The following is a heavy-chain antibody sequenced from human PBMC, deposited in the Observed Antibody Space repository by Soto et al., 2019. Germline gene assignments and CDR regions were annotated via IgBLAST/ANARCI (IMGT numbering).Heavy chain of an antibody. D-gene: IGHD2-15*01. CDR2: IIPIFGTA. V-gene: IGHV1-69*01. CDR3: ARGLVDCSGGSCYSGYYYYGMDV. Sequence: VAAVTVSCTASGRTLSIYAISWVRPAPGQGLEWRGGIIPIFGTANYAQKFQGRVTITADESTSTAYMELSSLRSEDTAVYYCARGLVDCSGGSCYSGYYYYGMDVWGQGTTVTVSS. CDR1: GRTLSIYA. J-gene: IGHJ6*02.